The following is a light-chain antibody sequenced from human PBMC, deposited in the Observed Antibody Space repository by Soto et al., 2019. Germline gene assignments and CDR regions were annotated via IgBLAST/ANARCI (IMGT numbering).Light chain of an antibody. Sequence: EMLLTQSPDTLSLSPGEGATLSCRASQSVSSDSLAWYQQKPGQAPRLRIYGASSRATGVPGRFSGRGSGTDFTLSISGLEHEDYAVYYCQQYGTFGPGTKVDIK. J-gene: IGKJ3*01. CDR3: QQYGT. CDR1: QSVSSDS. V-gene: IGKV3-20*01. CDR2: GAS.